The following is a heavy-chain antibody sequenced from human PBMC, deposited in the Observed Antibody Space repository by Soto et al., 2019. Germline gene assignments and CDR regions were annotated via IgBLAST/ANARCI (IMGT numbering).Heavy chain of an antibody. CDR3: ARGDYGDIDY. CDR1: GDSISSYY. V-gene: IGHV4-59*01. J-gene: IGHJ4*02. CDR2: VHYSGRT. Sequence: QVQLQESGPGLVKPSETLSLTCTVSGDSISSYYWNCIRQPPGKGLEWIAYVHYSGRTNYNPSLKSRITISLDTSKNQFSLKLSAVAAGDRAVYYCARGDYGDIDYWGQGTLVTVSA. D-gene: IGHD4-17*01.